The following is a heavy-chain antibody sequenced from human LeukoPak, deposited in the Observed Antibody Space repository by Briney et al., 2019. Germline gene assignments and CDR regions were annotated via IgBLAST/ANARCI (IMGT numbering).Heavy chain of an antibody. CDR3: ARDSSWYLDY. CDR2: IYTSGST. J-gene: IGHJ4*02. CDR1: GYSISSAYY. Sequence: KASETLSLTCTVSGYSISSAYYWGWIRQPAGKGLEWIGRIYTSGSTNYNPSLKSRVTMSVDTSKNQFSLKLSSVTAADTAVYYCARDSSWYLDYWGQGTLVTVSS. V-gene: IGHV4-4*07. D-gene: IGHD2-15*01.